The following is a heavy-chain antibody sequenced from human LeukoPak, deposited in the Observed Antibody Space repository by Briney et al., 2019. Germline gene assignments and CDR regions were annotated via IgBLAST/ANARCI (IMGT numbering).Heavy chain of an antibody. Sequence: GGSLRLSCAASGFTFDDYAMHWVRQAPGKGLEWVSGISWNSGSIGYADSVKGRFTISRDNAKNSLYLQMNSLRAEDTALYYCAKGVRFRHTKKYYFDYWGQGTLVTVSS. V-gene: IGHV3-9*01. CDR3: AKGVRFRHTKKYYFDY. J-gene: IGHJ4*02. CDR1: GFTFDDYA. D-gene: IGHD3-10*01. CDR2: ISWNSGSI.